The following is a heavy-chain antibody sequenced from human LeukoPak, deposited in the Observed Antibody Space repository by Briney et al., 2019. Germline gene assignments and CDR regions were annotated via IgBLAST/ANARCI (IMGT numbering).Heavy chain of an antibody. J-gene: IGHJ2*01. Sequence: PSETLSLTCTVSGGSISSYYWSWIRQPAGKGLEWIRRIYTSGSTNYNPSLKSRVTMSVDTSKDQFSLKLSSVTAADTAIYYCARVWSYYWYFDLWGRGTLVTVSS. V-gene: IGHV4-4*07. D-gene: IGHD1-26*01. CDR1: GGSISSYY. CDR3: ARVWSYYWYFDL. CDR2: IYTSGST.